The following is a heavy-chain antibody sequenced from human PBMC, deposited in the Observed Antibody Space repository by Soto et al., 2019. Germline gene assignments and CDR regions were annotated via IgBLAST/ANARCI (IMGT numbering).Heavy chain of an antibody. CDR1: GGSFSGYY. D-gene: IGHD2-2*01. CDR3: ARGECSSNYCFTRWALDI. V-gene: IGHV4-34*01. J-gene: IGHJ3*02. CDR2: IHHSGRT. Sequence: SETLSLTCAVYGGSFSGYYWTWIRQIPGKGLEWIGEIHHSGRTNYNPSLKSRVSISADTSKTQFSLNLTSVTAADTAVYYCARGECSSNYCFTRWALDIWGQGTVVTVSS.